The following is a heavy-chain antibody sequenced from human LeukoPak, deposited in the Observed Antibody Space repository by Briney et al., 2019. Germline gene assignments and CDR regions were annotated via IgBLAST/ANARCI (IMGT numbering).Heavy chain of an antibody. J-gene: IGHJ4*02. D-gene: IGHD5-24*01. CDR3: AKDSSVGRWRYYFDY. CDR2: ISYDGSNK. Sequence: GGSLRLSCAASGFTFSSYGMHWVRQAPGKGLEWVAVISYDGSNKYYADSVKGRFTISRDNSKNTLYLQMNSLRAEDTAVYYCAKDSSVGRWRYYFDYWGQGTLVTVSS. CDR1: GFTFSSYG. V-gene: IGHV3-30*18.